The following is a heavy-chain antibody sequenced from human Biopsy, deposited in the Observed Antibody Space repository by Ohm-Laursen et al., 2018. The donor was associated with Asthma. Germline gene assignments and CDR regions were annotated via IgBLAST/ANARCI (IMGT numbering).Heavy chain of an antibody. CDR2: ISYDGSTK. CDR3: ARDVVWFREVGGMDV. Sequence: SLRLSCTASGFTLTTYAIHWVLQAPGKGLEWVAVISYDGSTKYPADSVKGRFIVSRDISKNILSLQMNSLRPEDTAVYYCARDVVWFREVGGMDVWGQGTTVTVSS. CDR1: GFTLTTYA. V-gene: IGHV3-30*03. J-gene: IGHJ6*02. D-gene: IGHD3-10*01.